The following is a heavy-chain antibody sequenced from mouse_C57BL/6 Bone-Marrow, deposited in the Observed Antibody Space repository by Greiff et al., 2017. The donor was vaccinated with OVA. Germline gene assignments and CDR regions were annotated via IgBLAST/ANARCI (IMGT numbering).Heavy chain of an antibody. CDR3: ARLHYYGSSYDY. J-gene: IGHJ2*01. CDR2: ISSGGSYT. CDR1: GFTFSSYG. Sequence: EVQLVESGGDLVKPGGSLKLSCAASGFTFSSYGMSWVRQTPDKRLEWVATISSGGSYTYYPDSVKGRFTISRDNAKNTLYLQMSSLKSEDTAMYDCARLHYYGSSYDYWGQGTTLTVSS. V-gene: IGHV5-6*01. D-gene: IGHD1-1*01.